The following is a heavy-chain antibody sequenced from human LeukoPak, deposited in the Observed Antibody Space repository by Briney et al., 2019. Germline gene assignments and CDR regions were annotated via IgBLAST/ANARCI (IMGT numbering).Heavy chain of an antibody. V-gene: IGHV3-21*01. CDR2: ISSSSSYV. CDR3: AREYMVATSDY. J-gene: IGHJ4*02. Sequence: GGSLRLSCAASGFTFSSYSMNWVRQAPGKGLEWVSSISSSSSYVYYADSVKGRFTISRDNAKNSLYLQMNSLRAEDTAVYYCAREYMVATSDYWGQGTLVTVSS. CDR1: GFTFSSYS. D-gene: IGHD5-12*01.